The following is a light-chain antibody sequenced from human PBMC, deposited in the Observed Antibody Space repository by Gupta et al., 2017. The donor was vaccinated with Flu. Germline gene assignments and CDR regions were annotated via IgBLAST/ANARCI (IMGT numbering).Light chain of an antibody. V-gene: IGLV1-47*01. CDR3: AAWDDSRSSYV. Sequence: MSGSGSSSNIGTIGSNYVYWYQQLPGTAPKLLIYRSNQRPSGVPDRFSGSKSGSSASLAISGLRSEDEADYYCAAWDDSRSSYVFGTGTKVTVL. CDR1: SSNIGTIGSNY. CDR2: RSN. J-gene: IGLJ1*01.